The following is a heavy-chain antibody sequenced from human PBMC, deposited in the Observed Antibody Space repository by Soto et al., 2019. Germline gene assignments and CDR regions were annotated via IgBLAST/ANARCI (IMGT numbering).Heavy chain of an antibody. V-gene: IGHV1-46*01. CDR3: ARDYGSAGGGWGWFDR. Sequence: QVQLVQSGAEVKKPGASVKVSCKASGYTFTSYYMHWVRQAPGQGLEWMGIINPSGGSTSYAQKFQGRVTMTRETSTSTVYMELSSLRSEDTAVYYCARDYGSAGGGWGWFDRWGQGTLVTVSS. CDR1: GYTFTSYY. CDR2: INPSGGST. J-gene: IGHJ5*02. D-gene: IGHD2-15*01.